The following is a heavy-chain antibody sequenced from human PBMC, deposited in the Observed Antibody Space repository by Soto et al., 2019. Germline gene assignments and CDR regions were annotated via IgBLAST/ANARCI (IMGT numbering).Heavy chain of an antibody. CDR2: VFHTGHT. Sequence: PSETLSLTCAVSGASITNNNWWSWVRQPPGKGLEWIGEVFHTGHTNYNPSLRSRVTISLDNSKNHFSLRVASVTAGDTAMYYCTTRGLTTVTTLDYWGQGALVTVSS. CDR1: GASITNNNW. D-gene: IGHD4-17*01. V-gene: IGHV4-4*02. J-gene: IGHJ4*02. CDR3: TTRGLTTVTTLDY.